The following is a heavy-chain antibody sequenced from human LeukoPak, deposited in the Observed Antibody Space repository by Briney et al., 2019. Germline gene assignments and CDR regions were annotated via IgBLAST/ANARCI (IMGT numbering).Heavy chain of an antibody. J-gene: IGHJ4*02. CDR2: IYCSGST. CDR1: GGSISSGDYY. D-gene: IGHD2-15*01. V-gene: IGHV4-30-4*01. Sequence: SQTLSLTCTVSGGSISSGDYYWSWIRQPPGKGLEWIGYIYCSGSTYYNPSLKSRVTISVDTSKNQFSLKLSSVTAADTAVYYCARVGCSGGSCYPYYWGQGTLVTVSS. CDR3: ARVGCSGGSCYPYY.